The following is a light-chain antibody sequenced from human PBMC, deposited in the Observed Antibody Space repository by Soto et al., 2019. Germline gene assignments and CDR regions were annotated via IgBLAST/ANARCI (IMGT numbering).Light chain of an antibody. V-gene: IGKV1-9*01. Sequence: DIQLTQSPSFLSASVGDRVTITCRASQGISSYLAWYQQNPGKAPKLLVYAASTLKSGVPSRFSGSGSGTEFTLTISSLQPEDFATYSCQQLNSYPSTFGQGTRLEIK. J-gene: IGKJ5*01. CDR1: QGISSY. CDR3: QQLNSYPST. CDR2: AAS.